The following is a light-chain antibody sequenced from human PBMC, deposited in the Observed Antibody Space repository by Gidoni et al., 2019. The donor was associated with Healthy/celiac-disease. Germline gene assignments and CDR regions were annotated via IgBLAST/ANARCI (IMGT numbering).Light chain of an antibody. V-gene: IGKV3-20*01. CDR1: QSVSSSY. CDR2: GAS. J-gene: IGKJ1*01. CDR3: QQLKT. Sequence: EIVFTQSPGTLSLSPGERATLSCRASQSVSSSYLAWYQQKPGQAPRLLIYGASSRDTGIPDRFSGSGSGTDFTLNISRMEPEDFAVYYCQQLKTFGQGTKVEIK.